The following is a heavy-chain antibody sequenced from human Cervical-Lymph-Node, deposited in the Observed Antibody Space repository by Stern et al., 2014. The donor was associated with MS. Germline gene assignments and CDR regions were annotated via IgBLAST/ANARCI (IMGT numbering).Heavy chain of an antibody. CDR1: GYRFSTFY. J-gene: IGHJ4*02. Sequence: QVQLVQSGAEVKKPGASVKVSCKASGYRFSTFYLHWLRQAPGQGLQWIGRIGPGSGATNSSQTFQGRLTMTRDRSITTAYLELSVLRSDDTAVYYCARIYCSGDECYHSFDTWGQGTLVTVSS. V-gene: IGHV1-2*06. D-gene: IGHD3-16*02. CDR3: ARIYCSGDECYHSFDT. CDR2: IGPGSGAT.